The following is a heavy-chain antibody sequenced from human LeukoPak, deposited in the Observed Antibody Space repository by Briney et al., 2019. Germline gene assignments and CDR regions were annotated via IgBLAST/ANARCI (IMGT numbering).Heavy chain of an antibody. CDR2: IYYSGST. CDR1: GGSISSYY. J-gene: IGHJ4*02. CDR3: ARGMAPDYSDY. V-gene: IGHV4-59*01. D-gene: IGHD5-24*01. Sequence: SETLSLTCTVSGGSISSYYWSWIRQPPGKGLEWIGYIYYSGSTNYNPSLKSRVTISVDTSKNQFSLKLSSVTAADTAVYYCARGMAPDYSDYWGQGTLVTVSS.